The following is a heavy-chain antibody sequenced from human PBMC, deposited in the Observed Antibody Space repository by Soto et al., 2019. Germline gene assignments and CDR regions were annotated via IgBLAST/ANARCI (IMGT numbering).Heavy chain of an antibody. CDR3: VRDGTKTLRDWFDP. V-gene: IGHV4-4*07. CDR1: GASISGFY. CDR2: IYATGTT. J-gene: IGHJ5*02. Sequence: ETLSLTCTVSGASISGFYWSWIRKSTGKGLEWIGRIYATGTTDYNPSLKSRVMMSVDTSKKQFSLKLRSVTAADTAVYYCVRDGTKTLRDWFDPWGQGISVTVSS. D-gene: IGHD1-1*01.